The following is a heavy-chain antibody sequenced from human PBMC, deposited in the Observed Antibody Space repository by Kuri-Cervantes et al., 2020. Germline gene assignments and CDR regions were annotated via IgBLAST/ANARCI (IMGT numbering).Heavy chain of an antibody. CDR1: GFTFSDYY. J-gene: IGHJ4*02. CDR3: ARDLFAAGTFDY. CDR2: ISSSGSTI. V-gene: IGHV3-11*04. Sequence: LSLTCAASGFTFSDYYMSWIRQAPGKGLEWVSYISSSGSTIYYADSVKGRFTISRDNAENSLYLQMNSLGAEDTAVYYCARDLFAAGTFDYWGQGTLVTVSS. D-gene: IGHD6-13*01.